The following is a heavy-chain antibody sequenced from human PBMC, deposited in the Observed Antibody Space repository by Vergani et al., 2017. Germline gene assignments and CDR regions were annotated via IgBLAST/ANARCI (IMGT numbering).Heavy chain of an antibody. CDR1: GFTFSSYE. CDR2: ISSSGSTI. D-gene: IGHD6-6*01. J-gene: IGHJ6*03. CDR3: ARGPKTRYSSSSPYYYYMDV. V-gene: IGHV3-48*03. Sequence: EVQLVESGGGLVQPGGSLRLSCAASGFTFSSYEMNWVRQAPGKGLEWVSYISSSGSTIYYADSVKGRFTISRDNAKNSLYLQMNSLRAEDTAVYYCARGPKTRYSSSSPYYYYMDVWGKGTTVTVSS.